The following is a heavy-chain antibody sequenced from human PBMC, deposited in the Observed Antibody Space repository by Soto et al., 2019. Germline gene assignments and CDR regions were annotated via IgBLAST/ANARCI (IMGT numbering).Heavy chain of an antibody. J-gene: IGHJ4*02. CDR3: ARAELGPRGNYFDY. V-gene: IGHV1-69*13. D-gene: IGHD7-27*01. CDR2: IIPIFGTA. CDR1: GDTFSDYD. Sequence: ASVKVSCKASGDTFSDYDINWVRQAPGQGLEWMGGIIPIFGTANYAQKFQGRVTITADESTSTAYMELSSLRSEDTAVYYCARAELGPRGNYFDYWGQGTLVTVSS.